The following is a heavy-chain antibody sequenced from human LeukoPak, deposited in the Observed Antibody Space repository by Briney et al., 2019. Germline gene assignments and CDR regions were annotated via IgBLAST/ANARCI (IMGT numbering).Heavy chain of an antibody. CDR2: IGSSGITI. J-gene: IGHJ5*02. Sequence: GGSLRLSCAASGFTFSSYEMNWIRQAPGKGLEWISYIGSSGITIYYADSVKGRFTISRDNAKNSLYLQVNSLRAEDTAVYYCARETTYGGSRFDPWGQGTLVTVSS. CDR3: ARETTYGGSRFDP. CDR1: GFTFSSYE. D-gene: IGHD4-23*01. V-gene: IGHV3-48*03.